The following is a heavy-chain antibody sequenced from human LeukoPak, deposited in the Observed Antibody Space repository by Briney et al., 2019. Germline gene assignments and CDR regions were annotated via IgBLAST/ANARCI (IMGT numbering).Heavy chain of an antibody. Sequence: SETLSLTCTVSGGSISSYYWSWIRQPPGKELEWIGSIYYSGSTYYNPSLKSRVTISVDTSKNQFSLKLSSVTAADTAVYYCATDVRGRGGARYFDYWGQGTLVTVSS. CDR3: ATDVRGRGGARYFDY. D-gene: IGHD2-21*01. J-gene: IGHJ4*02. CDR2: IYYSGST. CDR1: GGSISSYY. V-gene: IGHV4-59*12.